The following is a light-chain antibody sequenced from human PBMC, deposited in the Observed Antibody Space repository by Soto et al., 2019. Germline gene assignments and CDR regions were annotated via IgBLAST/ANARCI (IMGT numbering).Light chain of an antibody. Sequence: IQLTQSPSSLSASVGDRVTITCRASQGISSYLAWYQQKPGKAPKLLIYAASTLQSGVPPRFSGSGSGTDFTLAISNLQPEDFAVYYCQQYGSSGTFGQGTKVDIK. J-gene: IGKJ1*01. CDR1: QGISSY. CDR3: QQYGSSGT. V-gene: IGKV1-9*01. CDR2: AAS.